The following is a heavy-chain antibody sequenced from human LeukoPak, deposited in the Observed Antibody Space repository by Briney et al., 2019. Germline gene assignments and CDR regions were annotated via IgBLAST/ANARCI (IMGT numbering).Heavy chain of an antibody. Sequence: ASVKVSCKASGYTFTSYYMHWVRQAPGQGLEWMGWISAYNGNTNYAQKLQGRVTMTTDTSTSTAYMELRSLRSDDTAVYYCARDHLLGATGYFDYWGQGTLVTVSS. CDR1: GYTFTSYY. CDR3: ARDHLLGATGYFDY. J-gene: IGHJ4*02. V-gene: IGHV1-18*04. D-gene: IGHD1-26*01. CDR2: ISAYNGNT.